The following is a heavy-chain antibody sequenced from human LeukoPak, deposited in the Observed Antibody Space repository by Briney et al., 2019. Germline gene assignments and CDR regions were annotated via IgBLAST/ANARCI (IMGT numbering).Heavy chain of an antibody. V-gene: IGHV3-9*01. D-gene: IGHD6-13*01. J-gene: IGHJ6*02. CDR3: AKDSRSRQLGDYGMDV. CDR2: TFWNSGSI. Sequence: GGSLRLSCAASGFTFDDYAMHWVRQAPGKGLEWVSGTFWNSGSIGYAVSVKGRFTISRDNAKNSLYLQMNSLRAEDTAFYYCAKDSRSRQLGDYGMDVWGQGTTVTVSS. CDR1: GFTFDDYA.